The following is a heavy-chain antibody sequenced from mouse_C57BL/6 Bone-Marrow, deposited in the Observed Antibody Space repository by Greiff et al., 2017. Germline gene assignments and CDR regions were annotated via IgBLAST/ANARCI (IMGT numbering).Heavy chain of an antibody. CDR1: GYTFTDYY. V-gene: IGHV1-26*01. J-gene: IGHJ3*01. D-gene: IGHD1-1*01. CDR3: ARMDYYGSSPFAY. CDR2: INPNNGGT. Sequence: VQLQQSGPELVKPGASVKISCKASGYTFTDYYMNWVKQSHGKSLEWIGDINPNNGGTSYNQKFKGKATLTVDKSSSTAYMELRSLTSEDSAVYYCARMDYYGSSPFAYWGQGTLVTVSA.